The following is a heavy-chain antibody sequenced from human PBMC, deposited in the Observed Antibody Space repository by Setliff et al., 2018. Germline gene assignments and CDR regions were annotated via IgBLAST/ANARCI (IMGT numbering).Heavy chain of an antibody. D-gene: IGHD2-15*01. CDR1: GFTFSSYR. J-gene: IGHJ4*02. CDR3: ARSDGGSSGLDY. CDR2: IWDDGGKK. Sequence: GGSLRLSCAASGFTFSSYRMHWVRRAPGKGLEWVAVIWDDGGKKYHADSVKGRFTIPRDNSENTLYLQMNRPRPDDTAVYHCARSDGGSSGLDYWGQGTLGTVSS. V-gene: IGHV3-33*01.